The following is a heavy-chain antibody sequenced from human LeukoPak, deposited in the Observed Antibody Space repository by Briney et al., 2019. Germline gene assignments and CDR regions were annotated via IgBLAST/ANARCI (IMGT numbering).Heavy chain of an antibody. J-gene: IGHJ4*02. D-gene: IGHD3-22*01. CDR2: ISGSGGST. CDR3: AKATDYYDSSGYYHRPDY. V-gene: IGHV3-23*01. Sequence: GGSLRLSCAASGFTFSSYATSWVRQAPGKGLEWVSAISGSGGSTYYADSVKGRFTISRDNSKNTLYLQMNSLRAEDTAVYYCAKATDYYDSSGYYHRPDYWGQGTLVTVSS. CDR1: GFTFSSYA.